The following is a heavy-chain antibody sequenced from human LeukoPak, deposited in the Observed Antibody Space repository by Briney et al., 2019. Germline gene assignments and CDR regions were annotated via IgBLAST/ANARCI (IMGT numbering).Heavy chain of an antibody. CDR3: ARGNLRFFDY. CDR2: INHSGST. J-gene: IGHJ4*02. Sequence: KPSETLSLTCAVYGGSFSGYYWSGIRQPPGKGLEWIGEINHSGSTNYNPSLKSRVTISVDTSKNQFSLKLSSVTAADTAVYYCARGNLRFFDYWGQGTLVTVSS. V-gene: IGHV4-34*01. D-gene: IGHD3-3*01. CDR1: GGSFSGYY.